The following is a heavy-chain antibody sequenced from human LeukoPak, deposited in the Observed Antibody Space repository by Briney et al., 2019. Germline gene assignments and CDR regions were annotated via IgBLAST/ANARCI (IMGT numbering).Heavy chain of an antibody. CDR3: ARDRVTMVRGAKAWFDP. CDR2: IDPNSGGT. CDR1: GYTFTGYY. Sequence: ASVKVSCKASGYTFTGYYMHWVRQAPGQGLEWMGWIDPNSGGTNYAQKFQGRVTMTRDTSISTAYMELSRLRSDDTAVYYCARDRVTMVRGAKAWFDPWGQGTLVTVSS. V-gene: IGHV1-2*02. D-gene: IGHD3-10*01. J-gene: IGHJ5*02.